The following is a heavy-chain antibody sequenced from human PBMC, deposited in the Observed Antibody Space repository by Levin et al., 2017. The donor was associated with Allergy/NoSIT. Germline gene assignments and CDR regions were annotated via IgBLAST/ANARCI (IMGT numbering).Heavy chain of an antibody. CDR1: GFSLRTSGVG. V-gene: IGHV2-5*02. D-gene: IGHD5-24*01. CDR2: IYWDDDK. Sequence: SGPTLVKPTETLTLTCTFSGFSLRTSGVGVGWIRQPPGKALEWLAIIYWDDDKRYSPSLKSRLTITEDTSKNQVVLTVTNMDPVDTATYYCAHSLQELRGRSRYSDFWGQGTLVTVSS. J-gene: IGHJ4*02. CDR3: AHSLQELRGRSRYSDF.